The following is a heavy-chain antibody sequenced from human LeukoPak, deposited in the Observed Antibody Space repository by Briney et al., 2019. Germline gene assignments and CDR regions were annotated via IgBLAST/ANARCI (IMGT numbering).Heavy chain of an antibody. CDR1: GGSVSSSSSY. J-gene: IGHJ5*02. V-gene: IGHV4-39*01. Sequence: SETLSLTCTVSGGSVSSSSSYWGWIRQPPGKGLEWIGSAYFTGSTNYSPSLKTRVTISLDTSQNQFALRLTSVTAADTAVYYWANSGRSSYYTPGDFSWGQGTLVTVSS. CDR2: AYFTGST. D-gene: IGHD3-3*01. CDR3: ANSGRSSYYTPGDFS.